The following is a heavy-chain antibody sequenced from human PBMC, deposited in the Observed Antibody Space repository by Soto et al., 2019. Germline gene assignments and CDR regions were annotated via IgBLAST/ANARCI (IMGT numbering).Heavy chain of an antibody. CDR3: ARDDYYDSSGYWDFDY. V-gene: IGHV3-48*03. CDR2: ISSSGSTI. Sequence: GGSLRLSCAASGFTFSSYEMNWVRQAPGKGLEWVSYISSSGSTIYYADSVKGRFTISRDNAKNSLYLQMNSLRAEDTAVYYCARDDYYDSSGYWDFDYWGQGTLVTVSS. D-gene: IGHD3-22*01. CDR1: GFTFSSYE. J-gene: IGHJ4*02.